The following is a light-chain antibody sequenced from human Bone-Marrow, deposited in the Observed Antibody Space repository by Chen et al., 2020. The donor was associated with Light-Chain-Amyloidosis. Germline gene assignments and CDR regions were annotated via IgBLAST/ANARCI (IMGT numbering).Light chain of an antibody. CDR2: DDS. V-gene: IGLV3-21*02. Sequence: SYVLTQPSSVSVAPGQTATIACGGNNIGSTSVHWYQQTPGQAPLLVVYDDSDRPSGIPERLCGSNSGNTATLTISGGEAGDEADYYCQVWDRSSDRPVFGGGTKLTVL. J-gene: IGLJ3*02. CDR3: QVWDRSSDRPV. CDR1: NIGSTS.